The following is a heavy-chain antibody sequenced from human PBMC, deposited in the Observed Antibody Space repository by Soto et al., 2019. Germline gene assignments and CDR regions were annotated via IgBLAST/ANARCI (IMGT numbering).Heavy chain of an antibody. J-gene: IGHJ4*02. CDR3: AKDPTSDYYDSSGYYSRFDY. CDR1: GFTFSSYA. V-gene: IGHV3-23*01. D-gene: IGHD3-22*01. Sequence: XVSLRLSCAASGFTFSSYAMSWVRQAPGKGLEWVSAISGSGGSTYYADSVKGRFTISRDNSKNTLYLQMNSLRAEDTAVYYCAKDPTSDYYDSSGYYSRFDYWGQGTLVTVSS. CDR2: ISGSGGST.